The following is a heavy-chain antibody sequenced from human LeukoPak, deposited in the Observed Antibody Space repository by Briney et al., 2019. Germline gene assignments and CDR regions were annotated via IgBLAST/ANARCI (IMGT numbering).Heavy chain of an antibody. CDR1: GFSLSTSGMC. J-gene: IGHJ3*02. Sequence: SGPTLVNPTQTLTLTCTFSGFSLSTSGMCVSWIRQPPGKALEWLARIDWDDDKYYSTSLKTRPTISKDTSKNQVVLTMTNMDPVDTATYYCARITTVVTPAAFDIWGQGTMVTVSS. CDR2: IDWDDDK. CDR3: ARITTVVTPAAFDI. V-gene: IGHV2-70*11. D-gene: IGHD4-23*01.